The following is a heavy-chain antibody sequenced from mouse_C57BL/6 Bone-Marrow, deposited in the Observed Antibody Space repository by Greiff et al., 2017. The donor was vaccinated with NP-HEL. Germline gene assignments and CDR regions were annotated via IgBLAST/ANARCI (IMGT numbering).Heavy chain of an antibody. CDR1: GFNIKDDY. CDR2: IDPENGDT. Sequence: VQLQQSGAELVRPGASVKLSCTASGFNIKDDYMHWVKQRPEQGLEWIGWIDPENGDTEYGSKFPGKATITADTSSNTAYLQLSSLTSEDTAFYYCTTVWYYAMDYWGQGTSVTVSS. J-gene: IGHJ4*01. CDR3: TTVWYYAMDY. V-gene: IGHV14-4*01.